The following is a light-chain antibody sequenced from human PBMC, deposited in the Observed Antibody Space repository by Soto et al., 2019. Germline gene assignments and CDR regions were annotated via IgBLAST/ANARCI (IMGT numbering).Light chain of an antibody. J-gene: IGKJ4*01. Sequence: IVLTQSPDTLSLSPGERATLSCRASQSVGRRYLAWYQQKPGQAPMLLIYDTSERASDIPDRFSGSGSGTYFTLTISRLVPEDFAVYYCQYQGTFGGGTKVEIE. CDR3: QYQGT. CDR1: QSVGRRY. V-gene: IGKV3-20*01. CDR2: DTS.